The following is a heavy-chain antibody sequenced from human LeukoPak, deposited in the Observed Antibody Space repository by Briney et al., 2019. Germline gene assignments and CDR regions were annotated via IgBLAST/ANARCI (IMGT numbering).Heavy chain of an antibody. CDR3: TRSVVTTADFDY. Sequence: GGSLRLSCAASGFTFSSYAMHWVRQAPGKGLEWVAVISYDGSNKYYADSVKGRFTISRDNSKNTLYLHLNIPRPEDTAVYYCTRSVVTTADFDYWGQGTLVTVSS. J-gene: IGHJ4*02. D-gene: IGHD2-21*02. V-gene: IGHV3-30-3*01. CDR2: ISYDGSNK. CDR1: GFTFSSYA.